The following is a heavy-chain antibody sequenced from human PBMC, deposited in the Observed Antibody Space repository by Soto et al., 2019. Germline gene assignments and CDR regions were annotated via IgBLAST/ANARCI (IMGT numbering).Heavy chain of an antibody. CDR1: GGTFSSYA. J-gene: IGHJ6*02. Sequence: ASVKVSCKASGGTFSSYAISWVRQAPGQGLEWMGGIIPIFGTANYAQKFQGRVTITADESTSTAYMELSSLRSEDTAVYYCARAYNDFWSGYSTNYYYYGMDVWGQGTTVTVSS. V-gene: IGHV1-69*13. D-gene: IGHD3-3*01. CDR3: ARAYNDFWSGYSTNYYYYGMDV. CDR2: IIPIFGTA.